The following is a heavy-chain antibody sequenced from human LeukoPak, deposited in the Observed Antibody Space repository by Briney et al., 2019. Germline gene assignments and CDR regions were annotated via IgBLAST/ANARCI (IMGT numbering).Heavy chain of an antibody. CDR3: ASGGEVARKFYSGPFHY. Sequence: GGSLRLSCAASGFTVSSNYMTWVRQAPEKGLEWVSILYSRGSTYYAHSVKGRFTISRDDSKNTLYLQMNSLRAEDTAVYYCASGGEVARKFYSGPFHYWGQGTLVIVSS. CDR1: GFTVSSNY. V-gene: IGHV3-53*01. D-gene: IGHD3-16*01. J-gene: IGHJ4*02. CDR2: LYSRGST.